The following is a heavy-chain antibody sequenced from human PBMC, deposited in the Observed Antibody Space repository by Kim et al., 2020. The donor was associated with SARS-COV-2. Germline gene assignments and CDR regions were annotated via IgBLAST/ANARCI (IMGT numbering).Heavy chain of an antibody. J-gene: IGHJ4*02. V-gene: IGHV3-11*01. Sequence: YYADSVKGRITISKDNAKNSLYLKMNSLRAEDTAVYYCARDNSDFDWIDYWGQGTLVTVSS. D-gene: IGHD3-9*01. CDR3: ARDNSDFDWIDY.